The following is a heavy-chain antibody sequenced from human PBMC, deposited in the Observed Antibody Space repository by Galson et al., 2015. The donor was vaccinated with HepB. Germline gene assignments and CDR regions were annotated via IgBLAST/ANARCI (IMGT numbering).Heavy chain of an antibody. CDR1: GYTFTSYY. CDR2: INPSGGST. Sequence: SVKVSCKASGYTFTSYYMHWVRQAPGQGLEWMGIINPSGGSTSYAQKFQGRVTMTRDTSTSTVYMELSSLRSEDTAVYYCAREGGLGDIVATRHPRGAFDIWVQGTMVTVSS. V-gene: IGHV1-46*01. CDR3: AREGGLGDIVATRHPRGAFDI. D-gene: IGHD5-12*01. J-gene: IGHJ3*02.